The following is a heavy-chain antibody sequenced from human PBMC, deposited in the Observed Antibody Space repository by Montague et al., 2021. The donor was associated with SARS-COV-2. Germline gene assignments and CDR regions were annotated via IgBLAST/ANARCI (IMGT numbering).Heavy chain of an antibody. D-gene: IGHD2-8*01. CDR3: ATNKYCTLHDCLHGRHYFDH. V-gene: IGHV3-48*03. J-gene: IGHJ4*02. CDR2: ISSSGATI. Sequence: SLRLSCAASGFDFFNFDMAWVRQAPGRGLEWISDISSSGATILYADSLKGRFTISRDNIQKSLYLQMNSLRAEDTAVYDCATNKYCTLHDCLHGRHYFDHWGQGTLVTVSS. CDR1: GFDFFNFD.